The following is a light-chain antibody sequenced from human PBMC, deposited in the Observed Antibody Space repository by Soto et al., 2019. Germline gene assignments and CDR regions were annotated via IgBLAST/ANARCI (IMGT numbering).Light chain of an antibody. CDR3: QHYDTYSPMRT. J-gene: IGKJ1*01. CDR1: QSINW. V-gene: IGKV1-5*03. Sequence: DIQLAQSPSTLSASVGDRITITCRATQSINWLAWYQQKPGKAPKLLIFEASRLESGVPSRFSGSGSGTEFTLNISSLQPDDFGTYYSQHYDTYSPMRTFGQGNKG. CDR2: EAS.